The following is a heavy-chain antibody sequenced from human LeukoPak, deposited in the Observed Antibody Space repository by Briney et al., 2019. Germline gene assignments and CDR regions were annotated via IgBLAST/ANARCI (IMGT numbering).Heavy chain of an antibody. V-gene: IGHV3-30*04. CDR3: ATDRHYGVTTSLRFEY. CDR2: VAYDGTNQ. Sequence: GGSLRLSCAASGFIFSTYAMHWVRQAPGKGLEWVAVVAYDGTNQYYADSVKGRFSISRENSKNTLYLQMNSLRGEDTAIYYCATDRHYGVTTSLRFEYCGQGTLVTVSS. D-gene: IGHD3-10*01. CDR1: GFIFSTYA. J-gene: IGHJ4*02.